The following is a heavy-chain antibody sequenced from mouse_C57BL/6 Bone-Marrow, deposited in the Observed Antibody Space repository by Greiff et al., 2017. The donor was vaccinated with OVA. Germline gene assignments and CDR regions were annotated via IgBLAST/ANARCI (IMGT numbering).Heavy chain of an antibody. CDR3: AREYGNFWYVDV. Sequence: VQLQQSDAELVKPGASVKISCKVSGYTFTDHTIHWMKQRPEPGLEWIGYIYPRDGSTKYHEKFKSKATLTADKSSSTAYMQLNSLTSEDSAVYFCAREYGNFWYVDVWGTGTTVTVSS. CDR2: IYPRDGST. V-gene: IGHV1-78*01. CDR1: GYTFTDHT. D-gene: IGHD2-10*02. J-gene: IGHJ1*03.